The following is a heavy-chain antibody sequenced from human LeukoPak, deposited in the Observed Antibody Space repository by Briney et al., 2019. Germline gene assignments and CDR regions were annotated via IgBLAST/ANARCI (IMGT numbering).Heavy chain of an antibody. D-gene: IGHD6-25*01. Sequence: PSETLSLTCTVSGASISSYYWTWIRQSAGKELEWIGRINTSGSTNYNPSLRSRVTMSVNTSKNQFSLNLTSVTAADTAVYSCAREGGDPRWLDPWGQGTLVTVSS. CDR1: GASISSYY. CDR3: AREGGDPRWLDP. CDR2: INTSGST. J-gene: IGHJ5*02. V-gene: IGHV4-4*07.